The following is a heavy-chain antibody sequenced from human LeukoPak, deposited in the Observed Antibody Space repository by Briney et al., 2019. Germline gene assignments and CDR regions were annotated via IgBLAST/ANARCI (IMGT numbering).Heavy chain of an antibody. CDR2: IHNSGST. CDR3: ARLAAREFDY. V-gene: IGHV4-59*12. D-gene: IGHD2-15*01. CDR1: GGSIGTYY. J-gene: IGHJ4*02. Sequence: SETLSLTCSVSGGSIGTYYWSWIRQPPGKGLEWIGYIHNSGSTKYNPSLKSPVSISVDTSKNQFSLKVNSVTAADTAVYYCARLAAREFDYWGQGTLVTVSS.